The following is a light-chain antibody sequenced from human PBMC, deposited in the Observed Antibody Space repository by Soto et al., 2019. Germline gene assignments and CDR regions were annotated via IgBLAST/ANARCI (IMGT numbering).Light chain of an antibody. J-gene: IGKJ1*01. V-gene: IGKV1-27*01. CDR2: AAS. Sequence: DIQMTQSPSSLSASVGDRVTITCRANQAITDYLAWYQQKPGQVPNLLIFAASTLQSGVPSRFSGSGSGTYFTLTITGLQPEDVATYYCQNYNSAPWTFGQGTKVDIK. CDR3: QNYNSAPWT. CDR1: QAITDY.